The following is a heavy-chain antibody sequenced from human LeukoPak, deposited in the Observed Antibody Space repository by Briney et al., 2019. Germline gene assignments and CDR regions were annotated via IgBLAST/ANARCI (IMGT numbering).Heavy chain of an antibody. CDR3: ARARSSSPLDY. Sequence: GGSLRLSCAASVFTFSSYSMNWVRQAPGKGLEWVSYISSSSSTIYYADSVKGRFTISRDNAKNSLYLQMNSLRAEDTAVYYCARARSSSPLDYWGQGTLVTVSS. D-gene: IGHD6-6*01. V-gene: IGHV3-48*04. J-gene: IGHJ4*02. CDR2: ISSSSSTI. CDR1: VFTFSSYS.